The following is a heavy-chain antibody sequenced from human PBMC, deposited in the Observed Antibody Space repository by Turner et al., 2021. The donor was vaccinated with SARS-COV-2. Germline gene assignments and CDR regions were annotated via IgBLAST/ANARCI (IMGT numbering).Heavy chain of an antibody. D-gene: IGHD5-18*01. Sequence: VQLLQTGGGLAQPGGSLRLSCAASGFTVSSKYMSWVRQAPGKGLEWVAVIWYDGSKKYHADSVKGRFTISRDNSKNTLHLQMNSLRAEDTAVYYCAREGTALVTGGFDYWGQGTLVTVSS. CDR1: GFTVSSKY. V-gene: IGHV3-33*01. J-gene: IGHJ4*02. CDR2: IWYDGSKK. CDR3: AREGTALVTGGFDY.